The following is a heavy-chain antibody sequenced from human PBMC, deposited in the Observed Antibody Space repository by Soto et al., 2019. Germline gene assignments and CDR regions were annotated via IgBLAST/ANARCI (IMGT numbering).Heavy chain of an antibody. Sequence: SVKVSFKASGGTFSSYAISWVRQAPGQGLEWMGGIIPIFCTANYAQKFQGRVTITADESTSTAYMELSSLRSEDTAVYYCARAYVRKFEDSSGYSYGAGGIPYYYYYGMDVWG. CDR1: GGTFSSYA. V-gene: IGHV1-69*13. CDR2: IIPIFCTA. CDR3: ARAYVRKFEDSSGYSYGAGGIPYYYYYGMDV. D-gene: IGHD3-22*01. J-gene: IGHJ6*02.